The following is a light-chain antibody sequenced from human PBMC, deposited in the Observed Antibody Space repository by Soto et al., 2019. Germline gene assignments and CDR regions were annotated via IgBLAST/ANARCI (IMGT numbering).Light chain of an antibody. CDR1: QDIRNG. CDR2: AAS. CDR3: LQDHIYPWT. J-gene: IGKJ1*01. V-gene: IGKV1-6*01. Sequence: AVQMTQSPSSLSASVGDRVTITCRASQDIRNGLGWYQQKPGKAPELLIYAASILQSGVPSRFSGSASGTDFALTISSLQPEDFATYYCLQDHIYPWTFGQGTRVEI.